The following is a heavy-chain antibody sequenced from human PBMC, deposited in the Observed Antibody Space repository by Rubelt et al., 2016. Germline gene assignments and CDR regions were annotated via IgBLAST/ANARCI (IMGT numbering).Heavy chain of an antibody. V-gene: IGHV1-3*01. CDR3: AGVIWGSGWSNNWFDP. CDR1: GYTFTSYA. J-gene: IGHJ5*02. CDR2: INAGNGNT. D-gene: IGHD6-19*01. Sequence: QVQLVQSGAEVKKPGASVKVSCKASGYTFTSYAMHWVRQAPGQRLEWMGWINAGNGNTKYSQKFQGRVPITRDTSASTAYMELSSLRSEDTAVYYCAGVIWGSGWSNNWFDPWGQGTLVTVSS.